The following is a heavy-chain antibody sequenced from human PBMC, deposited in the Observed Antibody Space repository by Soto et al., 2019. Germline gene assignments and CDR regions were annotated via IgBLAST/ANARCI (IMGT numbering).Heavy chain of an antibody. D-gene: IGHD3-9*01. Sequence: SETLSLTCTVSGGSISSYYWSWIRQPPGKGLEWIGYIYYSGSTNYNPSLKSRVTISVDTSKNQFSLKLSSVTAADTAVYYCAKDRPYYDILTVGWFDPWGQGTLVTVSS. CDR2: IYYSGST. J-gene: IGHJ5*02. CDR3: AKDRPYYDILTVGWFDP. V-gene: IGHV4-59*12. CDR1: GGSISSYY.